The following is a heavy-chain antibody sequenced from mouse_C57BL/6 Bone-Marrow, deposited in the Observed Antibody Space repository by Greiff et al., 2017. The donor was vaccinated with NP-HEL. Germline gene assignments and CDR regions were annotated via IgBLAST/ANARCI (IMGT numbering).Heavy chain of an antibody. D-gene: IGHD2-3*01. V-gene: IGHV1-42*01. CDR1: GYSFTGYY. Sequence: EVQLVESGPELVKPGASVKISCKASGYSFTGYYMNWVKQSPEKSLEWIGEINPSTGGTTYNQKFKAKATLTVDKSSSTAYMQLKSLTSEDSAVYYCARCDGYPFAYWGQGTLVTVSA. J-gene: IGHJ3*01. CDR3: ARCDGYPFAY. CDR2: INPSTGGT.